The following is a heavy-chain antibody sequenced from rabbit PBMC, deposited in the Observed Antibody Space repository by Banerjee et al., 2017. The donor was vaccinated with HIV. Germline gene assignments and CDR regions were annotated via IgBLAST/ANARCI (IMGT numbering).Heavy chain of an antibody. Sequence: QEQLVEYGGDLVKPGASLTLTCKASGFSFSNGYVMCWVRQAPGKGLEWIACINTISGDTVYATWAKGRFTISKTSSTTVTLQMTSLTAADTATYFCAREWSAWGLHLWGQGTLVTVS. CDR1: GFSFSNGYV. D-gene: IGHD4-1*01. J-gene: IGHJ4*01. CDR3: AREWSAWGLHL. V-gene: IGHV1S45*01. CDR2: INTISGDT.